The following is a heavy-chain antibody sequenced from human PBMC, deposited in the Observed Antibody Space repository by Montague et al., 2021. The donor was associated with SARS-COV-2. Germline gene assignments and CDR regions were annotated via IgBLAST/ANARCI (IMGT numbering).Heavy chain of an antibody. D-gene: IGHD3-3*01. J-gene: IGHJ5*02. Sequence: SGKVSCKASGYTFTSYAMNWVRQAPGQGLEWMGWINTNTGNPTYAQGFTGRFVFSLDTSVSTAYLQISSLKAEDTAVYYCARSDPITIFGVVIKGGWFDPWGQGTLVTVSS. V-gene: IGHV7-4-1*02. CDR3: ARSDPITIFGVVIKGGWFDP. CDR2: INTNTGNP. CDR1: GYTFTSYA.